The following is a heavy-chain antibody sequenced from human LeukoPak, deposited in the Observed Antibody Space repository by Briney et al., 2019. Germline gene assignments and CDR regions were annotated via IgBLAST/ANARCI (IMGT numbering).Heavy chain of an antibody. CDR2: ISGSGGST. D-gene: IGHD3-22*01. V-gene: IGHV3-23*01. CDR3: AKPDYYDSSGPHY. J-gene: IGHJ4*02. Sequence: GGSLRLSCAASGFTFSSYAMSWVRQAPGEGLEWVSAISGSGGSTYYADSVKGRFTISRDNSKNTLYLQMNSLRAEDTAVYYCAKPDYYDSSGPHYWGQGTLVTVSS. CDR1: GFTFSSYA.